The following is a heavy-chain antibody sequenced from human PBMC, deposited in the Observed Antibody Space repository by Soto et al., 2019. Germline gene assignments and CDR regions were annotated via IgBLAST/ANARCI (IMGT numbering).Heavy chain of an antibody. J-gene: IGHJ4*02. CDR1: GFTFDDYA. D-gene: IGHD5-18*01. CDR2: ISWNSGRI. V-gene: IGHV3-9*01. Sequence: EVQLVESGGDLVQPGRSLRLSCVASGFTFDDYAMHWVRQVPGKGLEWVSSISWNSGRINYADSVKGRFTISRDNAKNSLCLQMNSLRAEDTAFYYCAKDSGRIQLWLGDFDFWGQGTLVTVSS. CDR3: AKDSGRIQLWLGDFDF.